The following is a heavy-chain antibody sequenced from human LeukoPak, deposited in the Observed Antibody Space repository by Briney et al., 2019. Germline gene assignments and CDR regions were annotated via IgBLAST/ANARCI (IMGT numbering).Heavy chain of an antibody. Sequence: PGGSLRLSCAASGFTFSDAWMTWVRQAPGKGLEWVGHIKSQTYGGTTDYAEPVKGRFTISRDDSQNTVYLQMNSLKIDDTAVYHCATEFFQNGYNHWGQGILVTVSS. D-gene: IGHD1-14*01. CDR2: IKSQTYGGTT. J-gene: IGHJ4*02. V-gene: IGHV3-15*01. CDR3: ATEFFQNGYNH. CDR1: GFTFSDAW.